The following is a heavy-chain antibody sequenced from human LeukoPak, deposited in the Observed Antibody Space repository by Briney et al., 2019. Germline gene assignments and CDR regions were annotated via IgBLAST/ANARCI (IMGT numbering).Heavy chain of an antibody. J-gene: IGHJ4*02. Sequence: GASVRVSCKASGYTFTGYYMHWVRQAPGQGLEWMGRINPNSGGTNYAQKFQGRVTMTRDTSISTAYMELNRLRSDDTAVYYCARGQGVEGVIVLPERYWGQGTLVTVSS. CDR1: GYTFTGYY. D-gene: IGHD3-16*02. CDR2: INPNSGGT. CDR3: ARGQGVEGVIVLPERY. V-gene: IGHV1-2*06.